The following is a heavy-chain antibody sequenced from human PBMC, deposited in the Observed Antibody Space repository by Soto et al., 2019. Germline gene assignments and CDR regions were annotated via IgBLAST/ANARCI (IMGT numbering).Heavy chain of an antibody. D-gene: IGHD1-1*01. Sequence: QVQLIESGEGVVQPGGSLRLSCAASGFTFRSYGMHWVRQAPGKGPEWVAVISYNGNNRDYADSVKGRFTISRDNSKNIVNLEMNGLRVEDSAIYYCATGQLAGTKNPVPFAHWGQGSLVIVSS. CDR2: ISYNGNNR. CDR3: ATGQLAGTKNPVPFAH. V-gene: IGHV3-30*03. J-gene: IGHJ4*02. CDR1: GFTFRSYG.